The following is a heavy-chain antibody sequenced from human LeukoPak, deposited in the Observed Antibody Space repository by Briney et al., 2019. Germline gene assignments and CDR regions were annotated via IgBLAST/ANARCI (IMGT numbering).Heavy chain of an antibody. CDR3: ARGLRYCSGGSCYSIWYFDL. V-gene: IGHV4-31*03. Sequence: PSETLSLTCTVSGGSISDGGYYWSWLRQHPGRGLEWIGYIYYSGSTYYNPSLKSRVTISVDTSKNQFSLKLTSVTAADTAVYYCARGLRYCSGGSCYSIWYFDLWGRGTLVTVSS. CDR2: IYYSGST. CDR1: GGSISDGGYY. J-gene: IGHJ2*01. D-gene: IGHD2-15*01.